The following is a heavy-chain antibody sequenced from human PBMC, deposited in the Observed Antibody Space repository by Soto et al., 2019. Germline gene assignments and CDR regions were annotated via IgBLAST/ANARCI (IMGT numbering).Heavy chain of an antibody. Sequence: QVQLVQSGDEVKKPGASVKVSCKASGYTFTSYDINWVRQATGQGLEWMGWMNPNSGNTGYAQKFQGRVTMTRNTSISTAYMELSSLRSEDTAVYYCARERGCSGDSCYFFDYWGQGTLVTVSS. D-gene: IGHD2-15*01. CDR3: ARERGCSGDSCYFFDY. CDR2: MNPNSGNT. J-gene: IGHJ4*02. V-gene: IGHV1-8*01. CDR1: GYTFTSYD.